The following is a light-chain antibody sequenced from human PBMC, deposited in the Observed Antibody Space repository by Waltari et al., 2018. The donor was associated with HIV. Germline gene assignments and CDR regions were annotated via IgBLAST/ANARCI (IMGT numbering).Light chain of an antibody. V-gene: IGKV4-1*01. CDR3: QQYCSLGPT. CDR2: LAS. J-gene: IGKJ4*01. Sequence: DILMTQSPNSLAVSLGERATINCRSSRTLVHSSERRNCLAWYQQKPGQSPKLLIDLASTRASGVPDRFSGSGSGTNFSLTISTLQTGDVALYYCQQYCSLGPTFGGGTKVEIK. CDR1: RTLVHSSERRNC.